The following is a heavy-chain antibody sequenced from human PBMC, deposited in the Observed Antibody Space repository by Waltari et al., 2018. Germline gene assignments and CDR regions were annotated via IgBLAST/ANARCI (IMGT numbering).Heavy chain of an antibody. CDR2: IRNDESNK. Sequence: QVQLVESGGGVVQSGGSLRPPWSASGFTFRSYGMHWVRQAPDKGLEWVAFIRNDESNKYYGDSVQGRFTISRDTSKNTLYLQMDSLRAEDTAVYYCAKDSLWGTLDYWGQGTLVTVSS. CDR3: AKDSLWGTLDY. J-gene: IGHJ4*02. CDR1: GFTFRSYG. V-gene: IGHV3-30*02. D-gene: IGHD3-16*01.